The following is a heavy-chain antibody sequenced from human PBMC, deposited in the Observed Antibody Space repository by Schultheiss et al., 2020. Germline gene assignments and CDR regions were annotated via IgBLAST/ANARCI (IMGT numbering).Heavy chain of an antibody. D-gene: IGHD5-18*01. Sequence: GESLKISCSVSGFTVSSNYMSWVRQAPGKGLEWVSVIYSDGSTYYADSVKGRFTVSRDISRNMLHLQMNSLRAEDTALYYCARATRGYSYVLDYWGQGTLVTVYS. CDR1: GFTVSSNY. CDR3: ARATRGYSYVLDY. CDR2: IYSDGST. V-gene: IGHV3-66*01. J-gene: IGHJ4*02.